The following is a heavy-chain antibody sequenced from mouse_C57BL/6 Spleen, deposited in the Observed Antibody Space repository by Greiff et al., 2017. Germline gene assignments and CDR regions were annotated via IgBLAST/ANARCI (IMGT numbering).Heavy chain of an antibody. Sequence: VKLVESGPELVKPGASVKLSCKASGYTFTSYDINWVKQRPGQGLEWIGWIYPRDGSTKYNEKFKGKATLTVDTSSLTAYMELHSLTSEDSAVYFCAREGPGAWFAYWGQGTLVTVSA. CDR3: AREGPGAWFAY. J-gene: IGHJ3*01. CDR2: IYPRDGST. V-gene: IGHV1-85*01. CDR1: GYTFTSYD.